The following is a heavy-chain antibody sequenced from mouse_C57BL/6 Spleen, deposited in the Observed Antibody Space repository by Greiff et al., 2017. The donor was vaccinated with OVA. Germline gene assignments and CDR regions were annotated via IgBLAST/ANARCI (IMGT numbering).Heavy chain of an antibody. J-gene: IGHJ4*01. CDR2: IYPGNSDT. D-gene: IGHD2-5*01. Sequence: VHVKQSGTVLARPGASVKMSCKTSGYTFTSYWMHWVKQRPGQGLEWIGAIYPGNSDTSYNQKFKGKAKLTAVTSASTAYMELSSLTNEDSAVYYCTRGNYSNYEGYAMDYWGQGTSVTVSS. CDR1: GYTFTSYW. V-gene: IGHV1-5*01. CDR3: TRGNYSNYEGYAMDY.